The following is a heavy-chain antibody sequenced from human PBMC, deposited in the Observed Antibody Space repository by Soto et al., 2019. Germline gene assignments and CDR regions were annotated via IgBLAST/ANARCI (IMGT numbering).Heavy chain of an antibody. CDR2: VYWDDDE. CDR1: GFSLTTSGVG. D-gene: IGHD6-19*01. Sequence: QITLRESGPALVKPTQTLTLTCSFSGFSLTTSGVGVGWIRQPPGKALEWLALVYWDDDEHYSPSLRSRLTITKDTSKNQVVLTMTNMGPVDTATYYCAHMGVAGTLYYFDYGGQGTLVTVSS. V-gene: IGHV2-5*02. CDR3: AHMGVAGTLYYFDY. J-gene: IGHJ4*02.